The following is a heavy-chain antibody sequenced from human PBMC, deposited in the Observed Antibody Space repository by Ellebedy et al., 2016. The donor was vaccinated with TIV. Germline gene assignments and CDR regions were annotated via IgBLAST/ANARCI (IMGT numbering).Heavy chain of an antibody. CDR3: ARPGGQSSDRKGS. CDR1: GFAFSTDS. CDR2: ISGNTKYI. D-gene: IGHD6-25*01. V-gene: IGHV3-21*03. J-gene: IGHJ5*02. Sequence: GESLKISCEASGFAFSTDSMIWVRQAPGKGLEWVSSISGNTKYIYYADSVKGRFTISRDNARNSLYLEMKSLRAEDTGVYYCARPGGQSSDRKGSWGQGTMVTVSS.